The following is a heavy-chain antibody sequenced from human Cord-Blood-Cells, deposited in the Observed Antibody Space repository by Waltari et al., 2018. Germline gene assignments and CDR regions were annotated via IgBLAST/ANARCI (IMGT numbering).Heavy chain of an antibody. Sequence: QVQLVQSGAEVKKPGASVKVSCKASGYTFTGYYMHWVRKSPGQGLEWMGWINPNSGGTNYAQKFQGRVTMTRDTSISTAYMELSRLRSDDTAVYYCARAPAIVVVPAAIMFDYWGQGTLVTVSS. J-gene: IGHJ4*02. CDR2: INPNSGGT. D-gene: IGHD2-2*01. CDR3: ARAPAIVVVPAAIMFDY. V-gene: IGHV1-2*02. CDR1: GYTFTGYY.